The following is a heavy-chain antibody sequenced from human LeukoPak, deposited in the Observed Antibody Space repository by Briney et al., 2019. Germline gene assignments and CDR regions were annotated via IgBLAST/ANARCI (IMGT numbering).Heavy chain of an antibody. V-gene: IGHV7-4-1*02. J-gene: IGHJ6*02. Sequence: ASVKVSCKASGYTFTSYAMNWVRQAPGQGLEWMGWINTNTRNPTYAQGFTGRFVFSLDTSVSTAYLQISSLKAEDTAVYYCARGSKIFEPDYGMDVWGQGTTVTVSS. CDR2: INTNTRNP. CDR3: ARGSKIFEPDYGMDV. D-gene: IGHD3-3*01. CDR1: GYTFTSYA.